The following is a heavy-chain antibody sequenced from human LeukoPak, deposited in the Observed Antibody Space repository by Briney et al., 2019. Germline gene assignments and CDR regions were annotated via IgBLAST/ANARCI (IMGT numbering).Heavy chain of an antibody. CDR3: AKEGYSYGYYFDY. CDR2: ISGLGGST. CDR1: GFTFDDYG. J-gene: IGHJ4*02. D-gene: IGHD5-18*01. Sequence: GGSLRLSCAAPGFTFDDYGMHWVRQAPGKGLQSVSLISGLGGSTYYADSVKGRFTISRDNSKNSLYLQMNSLRTEDTALYYCAKEGYSYGYYFDYWGQGTLVTVSS. V-gene: IGHV3-43*02.